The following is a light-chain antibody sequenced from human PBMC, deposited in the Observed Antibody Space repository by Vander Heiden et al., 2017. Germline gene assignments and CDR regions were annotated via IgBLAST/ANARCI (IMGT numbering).Light chain of an antibody. CDR2: GAS. CDR1: QSVSSSY. CDR3: QQDGSSPWT. Sequence: EIVLTQSPGTLSLSPGERATLSCRASQSVSSSYLAWYQQKPGQAPSLLIYGASSRATGIPDRFSGSGSGTDFTLTISRLEPEDFAVYYCQQDGSSPWTFGQGTKVEIK. V-gene: IGKV3-20*01. J-gene: IGKJ1*01.